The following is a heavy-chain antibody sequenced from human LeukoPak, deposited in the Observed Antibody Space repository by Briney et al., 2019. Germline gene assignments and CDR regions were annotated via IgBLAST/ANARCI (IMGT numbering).Heavy chain of an antibody. CDR1: GGSISSGSYY. V-gene: IGHV4-61*02. CDR3: ARDFNIVVVPAASFDY. CDR2: IYTSGST. D-gene: IGHD2-2*01. J-gene: IGHJ4*02. Sequence: PSQTLSLTCTVSGGSISSGSYYWSWIRQPAGKGLEWIGRIYTSGSTNYNLSLKSRVTISVDTSKNQFSLKLSSVTAADTAVYYCARDFNIVVVPAASFDYWGQGTLVTVSS.